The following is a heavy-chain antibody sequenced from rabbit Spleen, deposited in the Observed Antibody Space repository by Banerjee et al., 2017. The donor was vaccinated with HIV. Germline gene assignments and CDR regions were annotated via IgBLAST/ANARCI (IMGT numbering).Heavy chain of an antibody. Sequence: QSLEESGGGLVKPGASLTLTCTVSGFSFSDRDVMCWVRQAPGKGLEWIACINTATGKGVYASWAKGRFTISKTSSTTVTLQMTSLTAADTATYFCARDSGTSFSSYGMDLWGPGTLVTVS. V-gene: IGHV1S40*01. J-gene: IGHJ6*01. CDR1: GFSFSDRDV. CDR2: INTATGKG. CDR3: ARDSGTSFSSYGMDL. D-gene: IGHD8-1*01.